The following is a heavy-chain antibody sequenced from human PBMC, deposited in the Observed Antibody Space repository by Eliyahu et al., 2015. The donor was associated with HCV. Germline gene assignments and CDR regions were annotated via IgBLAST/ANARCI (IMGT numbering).Heavy chain of an antibody. CDR2: IKQDESEK. CDR3: GRIAYVSGRFPCIDY. J-gene: IGHJ4*02. CDR1: GFTFSNYW. V-gene: IGHV3-7*03. Sequence: EVQLVESGGGLVQPGGSLRVSCAASGFTFSNYWMTWVRQAPGKGLEWVANIKQDESEKYYVDSVKGRFTISRDNAKNSLYLQMNSLRAEDTALYYCGRIAYVSGRFPCIDYWGQGTLVTVSS. D-gene: IGHD1-26*01.